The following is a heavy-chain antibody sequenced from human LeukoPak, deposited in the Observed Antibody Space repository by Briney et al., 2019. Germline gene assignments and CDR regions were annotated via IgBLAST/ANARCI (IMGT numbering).Heavy chain of an antibody. CDR1: GGSVSSGSYY. V-gene: IGHV4-61*01. J-gene: IGHJ4*02. CDR3: ARVRSHYYFDY. CDR2: IYYSGST. Sequence: KPSETLSLTCTVSGGSVSSGSYYWSWIRQPPGKGLEWIGYIYYSGSTNYSPSLKSRVTISVDTSKNQFSLKLSSVTAADTAVYYCARVRSHYYFDYWGQGTLVTVSS.